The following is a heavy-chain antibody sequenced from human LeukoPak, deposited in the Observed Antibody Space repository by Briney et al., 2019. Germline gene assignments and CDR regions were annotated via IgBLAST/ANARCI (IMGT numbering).Heavy chain of an antibody. CDR3: ARDLYTVTTIYFDY. CDR2: ISSSGATI. Sequence: GGSLRLSCAASGFTFSSYEMDWVRQAPGKGLEWVSYISSSGATIYYADSVKGRFTISRDNAKNSLYLQMNSLRAEDTAVYYCARDLYTVTTIYFDYWGQGTLVTVSS. J-gene: IGHJ4*02. CDR1: GFTFSSYE. D-gene: IGHD4-17*01. V-gene: IGHV3-48*03.